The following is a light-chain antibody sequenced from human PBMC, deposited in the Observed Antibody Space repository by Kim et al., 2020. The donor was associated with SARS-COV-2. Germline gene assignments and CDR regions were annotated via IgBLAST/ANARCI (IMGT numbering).Light chain of an antibody. J-gene: IGKJ4*01. Sequence: SASVGDRVTIACRARQDISSWLAWYQQKPGKAPKLLISAASSLQSGVPSRFSGSGSGTDFTLTISSLQPEDFASYYCQRADSFPLGFGGGTKLEI. CDR1: QDISSW. V-gene: IGKV1-12*01. CDR3: QRADSFPLG. CDR2: AAS.